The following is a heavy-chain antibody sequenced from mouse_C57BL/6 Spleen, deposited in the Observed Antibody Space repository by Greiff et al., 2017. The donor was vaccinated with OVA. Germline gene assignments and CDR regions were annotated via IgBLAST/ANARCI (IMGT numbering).Heavy chain of an antibody. J-gene: IGHJ4*01. CDR2: IDPANGNT. CDR1: GFNIKNTY. Sequence: LVESVAELVRPGASVKLSCTASGFNIKNTYMHWVKQRPEQGLEWIGRIDPANGNTKYAPKFQGKATITADTSSNTAYLQLSSLTSEDTAIYYCARSFYYYGDYYAMDYWGQGTSVTVSS. D-gene: IGHD1-1*01. V-gene: IGHV14-3*01. CDR3: ARSFYYYGDYYAMDY.